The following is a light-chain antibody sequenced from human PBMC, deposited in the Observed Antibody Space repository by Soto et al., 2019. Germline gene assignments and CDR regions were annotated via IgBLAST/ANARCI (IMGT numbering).Light chain of an antibody. Sequence: QSALTQPPSASGSPGQSVTISCSGSNSDIGGYTYVSWYQHHPGKAPKLMIYEVSKRPSGVPDRFSGSKSGNTASLTVSGLQAEDEADYYCSSFADSNSYVFGTGTKLTVL. CDR2: EVS. J-gene: IGLJ1*01. CDR3: SSFADSNSYV. V-gene: IGLV2-8*01. CDR1: NSDIGGYTY.